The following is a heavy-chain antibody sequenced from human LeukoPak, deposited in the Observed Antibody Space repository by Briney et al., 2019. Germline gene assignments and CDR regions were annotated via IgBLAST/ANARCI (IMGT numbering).Heavy chain of an antibody. J-gene: IGHJ5*02. CDR2: IIPIFGTA. V-gene: IGHV1-69*13. CDR1: GGTFSSYA. D-gene: IGHD3-10*01. Sequence: SVKVSCKASGGTFSSYAISWVRQAPGQGLEWMGGIIPIFGTANYAQEFQGRVTITADESTSTAYMELSSLRSEDTAVYYCARSGVGGGYYYGSGSYYNWFDPWGQGTLVTVSS. CDR3: ARSGVGGGYYYGSGSYYNWFDP.